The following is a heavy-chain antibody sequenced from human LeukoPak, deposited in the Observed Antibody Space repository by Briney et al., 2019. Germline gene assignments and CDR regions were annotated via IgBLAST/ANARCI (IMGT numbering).Heavy chain of an antibody. CDR2: IYYSGST. Sequence: SETLSLTCTVSGGSISSHYWSWIRQPPGKGLEWIGYIYYSGSTNYNPSLKSRVTISVDTSKNQFSLKLSSVTAADTAVYYCARRPRIPAAPPNWFDPWGQGTLVTVSS. V-gene: IGHV4-59*11. CDR3: ARRPRIPAAPPNWFDP. D-gene: IGHD2-2*01. CDR1: GGSISSHY. J-gene: IGHJ5*02.